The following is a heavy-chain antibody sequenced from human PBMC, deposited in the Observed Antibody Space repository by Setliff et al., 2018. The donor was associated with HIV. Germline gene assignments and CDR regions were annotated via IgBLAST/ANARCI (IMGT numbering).Heavy chain of an antibody. Sequence: GASVKVSCKASGYTFSTYGINWIRQAPGQGLEWMGWISTFNGQTNYAQKFRGRVTTTTETSTSTAYMELKSLRSDDTAVYYCARVKELERLDAFDIWGQGTMVTVSS. D-gene: IGHD1-1*01. J-gene: IGHJ3*02. V-gene: IGHV1-18*01. CDR2: ISTFNGQT. CDR3: ARVKELERLDAFDI. CDR1: GYTFSTYG.